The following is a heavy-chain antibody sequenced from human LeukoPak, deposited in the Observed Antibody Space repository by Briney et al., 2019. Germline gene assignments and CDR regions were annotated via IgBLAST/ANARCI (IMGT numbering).Heavy chain of an antibody. CDR3: ASPYSLLDYDY. CDR1: GGSISSSSYY. D-gene: IGHD2-21*02. J-gene: IGHJ4*02. CDR2: IYYSGST. V-gene: IGHV4-39*01. Sequence: SETLSLTCTVSGGSISSSSYYWGWIHQPPGKGLEWIGSIYYSGSTYYNPSLKSRVTISVDTSKNQFSLKLSSVTAADTAVYYCASPYSLLDYDYWGQGTLVTVSS.